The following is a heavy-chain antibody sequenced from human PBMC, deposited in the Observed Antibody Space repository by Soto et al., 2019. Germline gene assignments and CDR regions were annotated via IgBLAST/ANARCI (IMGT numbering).Heavy chain of an antibody. J-gene: IGHJ4*02. CDR1: GFTCRNYC. V-gene: IGHV3-7*03. CDR2: IKQDGSEK. Sequence: GGPLLLWYRSSGFTCRNYCVSWVRQAQGKGLEWVANIKQDGSEKYYVDSVKGRFTISRDNAKNSLYLQMNSLRAEDTAVYYCAKVGATYRDRDPDYWGQGILVTVS. D-gene: IGHD1-26*01. CDR3: AKVGATYRDRDPDY.